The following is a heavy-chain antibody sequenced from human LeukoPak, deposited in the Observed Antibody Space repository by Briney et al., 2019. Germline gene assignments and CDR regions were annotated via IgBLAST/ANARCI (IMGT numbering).Heavy chain of an antibody. J-gene: IGHJ4*02. CDR1: GYTFTGYY. D-gene: IGHD3-10*01. Sequence: ASVKVSCKASGYTFTGYYMHWVRQAPGQGLGWMGWINPNSGGTNYAQKFQGRVTMTRDTSISTAYMELSRLRSDDTAVYYCARDLGTYYTDFVYWGQGTLVTVSS. CDR3: ARDLGTYYTDFVY. V-gene: IGHV1-2*02. CDR2: INPNSGGT.